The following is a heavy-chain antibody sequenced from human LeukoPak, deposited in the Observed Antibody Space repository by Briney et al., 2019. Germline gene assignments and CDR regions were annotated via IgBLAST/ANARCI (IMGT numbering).Heavy chain of an antibody. CDR3: AKDIGIAVAGTFDY. CDR1: GFTFDDYA. Sequence: GGSLRLSCAASGFTFDDYAMPWVRQAPGKGLEWVSGISWNSGSIGYADSVKGRFTISRDNAKNSLYLQMNSLRAEDTALYYCAKDIGIAVAGTFDYWGQGTLVTVSS. CDR2: ISWNSGSI. J-gene: IGHJ4*02. V-gene: IGHV3-9*01. D-gene: IGHD6-19*01.